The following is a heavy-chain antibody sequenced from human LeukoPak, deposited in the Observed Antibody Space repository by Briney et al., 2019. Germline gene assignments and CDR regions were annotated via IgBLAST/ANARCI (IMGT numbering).Heavy chain of an antibody. D-gene: IGHD6-6*01. V-gene: IGHV1-2*02. CDR3: ARSVAARQGTFPN. CDR2: INPHSGDT. J-gene: IGHJ4*02. Sequence: GASVKVSCKASGYTYIGFFMHWVRQAPGQGPEWMGWINPHSGDTSFAQQFQGRVTLTRDTSVSTAYLELTSLRSDDTAVYYCARSVAARQGTFPNWGQGTLVTVSS. CDR1: GYTYIGFF.